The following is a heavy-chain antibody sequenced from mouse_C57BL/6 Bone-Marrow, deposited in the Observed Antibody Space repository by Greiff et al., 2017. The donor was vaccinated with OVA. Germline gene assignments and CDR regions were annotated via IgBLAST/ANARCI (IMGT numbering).Heavy chain of an antibody. J-gene: IGHJ2*01. V-gene: IGHV1-53*01. CDR2: INPSNGGT. Sequence: VKLQQPGTELVKPGASVKLSCKASGYTFTSYWMHWVKQRPGQGLEWIGNINPSNGGTNYNEKFKSKATLTVDKSSSTAYMQLSSLTSEDSAVYYCARRIYYYGSSYNYFDYWGQGTTLTVSS. CDR3: ARRIYYYGSSYNYFDY. D-gene: IGHD1-1*01. CDR1: GYTFTSYW.